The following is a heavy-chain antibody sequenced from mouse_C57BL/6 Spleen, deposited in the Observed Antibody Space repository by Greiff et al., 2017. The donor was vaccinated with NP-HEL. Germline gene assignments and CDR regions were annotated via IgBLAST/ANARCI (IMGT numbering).Heavy chain of an antibody. Sequence: QVQLQQSGAELVRPGASVKLSCKASGYTFTDYYINWVKQRPGQGLEWIARIYPGSGNTYYNEKFKGKATLTAEKSSSTAYMQLSSLTSEDSAVYFCARSPLYDYDDFDYWGQGTTLTVSS. CDR2: IYPGSGNT. CDR1: GYTFTDYY. D-gene: IGHD2-4*01. V-gene: IGHV1-76*01. J-gene: IGHJ2*01. CDR3: ARSPLYDYDDFDY.